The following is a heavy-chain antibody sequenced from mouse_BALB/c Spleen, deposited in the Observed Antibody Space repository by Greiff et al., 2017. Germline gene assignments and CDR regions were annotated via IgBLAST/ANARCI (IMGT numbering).Heavy chain of an antibody. D-gene: IGHD2-14*01. J-gene: IGHJ4*01. CDR3: AREVRDAMDY. V-gene: IGHV3-6*02. CDR1: GYSITSGYY. Sequence: VQLKESGPGLVKPSQSLSLTCSVTGYSITSGYYWNWIRQFPGNKLEWMGYISYDGSNNYNPSLKNRISITRDTSKNQFFLKLNSVTTEDTATYYCAREVRDAMDYWGQGTSVTVSS. CDR2: ISYDGSN.